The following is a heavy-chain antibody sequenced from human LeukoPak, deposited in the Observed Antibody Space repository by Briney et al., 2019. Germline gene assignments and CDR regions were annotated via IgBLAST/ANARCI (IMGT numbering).Heavy chain of an antibody. CDR1: GYTFTSYG. V-gene: IGHV1-18*01. Sequence: GASVKVSCKASGYTFTSYGISWVRQAPGQGLEWMGWISAYNGNTNYAQKLQGRVTMTTDTSTSTAYMELRSLRSDDTAVYYCARLTRITIFGVVITEDGFDPWGQGTLVTVSS. J-gene: IGHJ5*02. D-gene: IGHD3-3*01. CDR3: ARLTRITIFGVVITEDGFDP. CDR2: ISAYNGNT.